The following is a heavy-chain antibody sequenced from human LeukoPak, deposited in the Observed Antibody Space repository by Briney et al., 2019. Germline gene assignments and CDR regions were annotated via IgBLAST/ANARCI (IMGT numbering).Heavy chain of an antibody. D-gene: IGHD1-20*01. CDR2: ISASGNT. CDR3: ARLIPGTAVLRKNYFDY. J-gene: IGHJ4*02. Sequence: SETLSLTCTVSGDSISSSYWNWLRQTPGKGLEGFGYISASGNTNYNPSLKSRIIISVDMSKNQFSLKRSSVTAADTAVYYCARLIPGTAVLRKNYFDYWGRGTVVTVSS. CDR1: GDSISSSY. V-gene: IGHV4-4*09.